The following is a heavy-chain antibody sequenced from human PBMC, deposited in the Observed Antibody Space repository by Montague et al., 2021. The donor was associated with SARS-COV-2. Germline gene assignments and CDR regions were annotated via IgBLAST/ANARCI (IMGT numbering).Heavy chain of an antibody. CDR2: ISWNSGSI. CDR1: GFTFDDYA. V-gene: IGHV3-9*01. Sequence: SLRLSCAASGFTFDDYAMHWVRQAPGKGLEWVSGISWNSGSIGYADSVTGRFTISRDNAKNSLYLQMNSLRAEDTALYYCAFYGDYALDYWGKGTLVTVSS. J-gene: IGHJ4*02. CDR3: AFYGDYALDY. D-gene: IGHD4-17*01.